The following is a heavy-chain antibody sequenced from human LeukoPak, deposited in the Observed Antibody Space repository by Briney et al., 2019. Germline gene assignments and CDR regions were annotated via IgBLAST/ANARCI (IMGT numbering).Heavy chain of an antibody. CDR3: ATDRGDYYDSSGYYSGGFAI. J-gene: IGHJ3*02. CDR2: IAYDGSNK. Sequence: PWRSLRRYCSASGFTFSSYGMHWVRQGPGQGLEGVAVIAYDGSNKYYADSGKGRFTISRANSKNTLYLQMNSLSAKDTAVYYCATDRGDYYDSSGYYSGGFAIWGQGTMVTVSS. D-gene: IGHD3-22*01. CDR1: GFTFSSYG. V-gene: IGHV3-30*03.